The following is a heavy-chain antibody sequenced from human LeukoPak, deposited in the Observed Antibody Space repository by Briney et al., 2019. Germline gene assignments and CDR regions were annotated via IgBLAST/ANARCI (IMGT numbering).Heavy chain of an antibody. Sequence: GGSLRLSCAAAGFTFSSYSMNWVRQAPGKGLEWVSSISSSSSYIYYADSVKGRFTISRDNAKNSLYLQMNSLRAEDTAVYYCARDYDLYYFDYWGQGTLVTVSS. CDR1: GFTFSSYS. J-gene: IGHJ4*02. D-gene: IGHD3/OR15-3a*01. CDR2: ISSSSSYI. V-gene: IGHV3-21*01. CDR3: ARDYDLYYFDY.